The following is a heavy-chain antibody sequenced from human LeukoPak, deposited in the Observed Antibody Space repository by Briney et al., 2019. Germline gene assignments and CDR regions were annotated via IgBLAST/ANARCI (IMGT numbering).Heavy chain of an antibody. V-gene: IGHV3-7*01. CDR2: INADGGEI. CDR3: ARGPSGYHNT. D-gene: IGHD5-12*01. Sequence: GGSLRLSCAASGFTFSSSWMTWVRQAPGKGLEWVASINADGGEIHYVDSVKGRFTISRDNAKNSLYLQMNSLTAEDTAVHYCARGPSGYHNTGGQGTLVTVSS. CDR1: GFTFSSSW. J-gene: IGHJ4*02.